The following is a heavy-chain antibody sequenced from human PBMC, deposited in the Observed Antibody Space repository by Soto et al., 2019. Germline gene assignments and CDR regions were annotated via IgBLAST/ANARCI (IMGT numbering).Heavy chain of an antibody. Sequence: GGSLRLSCAASGFTFSSYAMSWVRQAPGKGLEWVSAISGSGGSTYYADSVKGRFTISRDNSKNTLYLQMNSLRAEDTAVYYCAKGVDKRHSSSWYDGSDYWGQGTLVTGSS. CDR2: ISGSGGST. V-gene: IGHV3-23*01. D-gene: IGHD6-13*01. J-gene: IGHJ4*02. CDR3: AKGVDKRHSSSWYDGSDY. CDR1: GFTFSSYA.